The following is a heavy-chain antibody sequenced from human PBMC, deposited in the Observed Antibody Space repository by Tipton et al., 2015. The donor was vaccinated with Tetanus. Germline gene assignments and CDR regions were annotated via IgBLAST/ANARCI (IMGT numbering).Heavy chain of an antibody. D-gene: IGHD3-3*02. J-gene: IGHJ6*02. CDR3: GMFRSIFGMDV. CDR2: VYYTGNT. V-gene: IGHV4-31*03. CDR1: GVSISSGGYY. Sequence: TMSLTCTVSGVSISSGGYYWTWIRQHPGKGMEWIGYVYYTGNTQYSTSLTSRLSMSVDTSKNQFSLNLSSVTAADTAVYYCGMFRSIFGMDVWGQGTTVTVSS.